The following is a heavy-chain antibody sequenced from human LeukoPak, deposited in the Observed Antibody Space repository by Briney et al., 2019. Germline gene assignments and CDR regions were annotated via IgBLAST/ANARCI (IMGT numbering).Heavy chain of an antibody. CDR3: ASGSNSYDSSDFDS. Sequence: GGSLRLSCAAAGFSFSNAWVNWLRQAPGKGLEWVGRIYSKTDGGTTEYAAPVNGRFTISRDDSTYTLYLQMHSLETEDTALSYRASGSNSYDSSDFDSWGQGTLVTVSS. CDR1: GFSFSNAW. D-gene: IGHD3-22*01. CDR2: IYSKTDGGTT. J-gene: IGHJ4*02. V-gene: IGHV3-15*01.